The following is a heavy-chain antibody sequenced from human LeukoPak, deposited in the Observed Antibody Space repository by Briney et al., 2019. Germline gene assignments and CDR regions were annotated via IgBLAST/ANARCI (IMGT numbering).Heavy chain of an antibody. D-gene: IGHD2-2*01. CDR2: ISGSGGST. V-gene: IGHV3-23*01. CDR1: GFTFSSYA. Sequence: GASLRLSCAASGFTFSSYAMSWVRQAPGKGLEWVSAISGSGGSTYYADSVKGRFTISRDNSKNTLYLQMNSLRAEDTAVYYCAKASVVPAATWSVYFQHRGQGTLVTVSS. J-gene: IGHJ1*01. CDR3: AKASVVPAATWSVYFQH.